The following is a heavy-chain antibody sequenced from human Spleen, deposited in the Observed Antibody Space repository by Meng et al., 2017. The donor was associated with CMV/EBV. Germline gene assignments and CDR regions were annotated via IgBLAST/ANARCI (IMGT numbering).Heavy chain of an antibody. CDR2: ISSSSSYI. D-gene: IGHD3-22*01. CDR1: FSSYS. CDR3: ARDLPSYDSSGYPGDYFDY. J-gene: IGHJ4*02. V-gene: IGHV3-21*01. Sequence: FSSYSMNWDRQAPGKGLEWVSSISSSSSYIYYADSVKGRFTISRDNAKNSLYLQMNSLRAEDTAVYYCARDLPSYDSSGYPGDYFDYWGQGTLVTVSS.